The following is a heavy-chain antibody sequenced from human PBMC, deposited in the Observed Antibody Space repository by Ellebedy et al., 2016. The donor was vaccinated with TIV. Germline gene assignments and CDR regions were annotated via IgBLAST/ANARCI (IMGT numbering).Heavy chain of an antibody. CDR2: IIPILGIA. CDR1: GGTFSSYA. V-gene: IGHV1-69*04. D-gene: IGHD5-24*01. Sequence: AASVKVSCKASGGTFSSYAISWVRQAPGQGLEWMGRIIPILGIANYAQKFQGRVTITADKSTSTAYMELSSLRSEDTAVYYCAREPPRWDGYNPSLLGYWGQGTLVTVSS. CDR3: AREPPRWDGYNPSLLGY. J-gene: IGHJ4*02.